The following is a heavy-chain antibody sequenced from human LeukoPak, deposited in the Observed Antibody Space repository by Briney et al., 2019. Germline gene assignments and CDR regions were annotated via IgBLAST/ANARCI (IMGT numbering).Heavy chain of an antibody. CDR3: ARDLWAIRVLDGFDL. D-gene: IGHD2-8*02. J-gene: IGHJ4*02. CDR2: IKQDGSEK. V-gene: IGHV3-7*03. CDR1: GFTLSTHW. Sequence: PGGSLRLSCAASGFTLSTHWMSWVRQAPGKGLEWVANIKQDGSEKKYLDSVKGRFTISRDNAKNSLYLQMNSLRAEDTALYYCARDLWAIRVLDGFDLWGQGTLVTVSS.